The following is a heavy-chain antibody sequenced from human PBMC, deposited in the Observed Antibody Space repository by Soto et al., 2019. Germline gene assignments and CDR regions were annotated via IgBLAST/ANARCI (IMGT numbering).Heavy chain of an antibody. D-gene: IGHD3-3*01. CDR3: ATRITVFGLLIPPFDP. CDR1: GGSVNGYY. CDR2: INHTGGT. V-gene: IGHV4-34*01. Sequence: SETLSLTCAVYGGSVNGYYWNWIRQPPGEGLEWIGEINHTGGTHYNPSLKSRVTMSVDTSKNQFSLRLSSETSADTAIYYCATRITVFGLLIPPFDPWGQGTQVTVSS. J-gene: IGHJ5*02.